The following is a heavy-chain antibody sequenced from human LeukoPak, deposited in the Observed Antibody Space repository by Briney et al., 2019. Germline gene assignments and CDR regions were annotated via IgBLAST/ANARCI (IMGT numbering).Heavy chain of an antibody. J-gene: IGHJ3*02. CDR2: ISGSGGST. Sequence: GGSLRLSCAASGFTFSGYAMNWVRQAPGKGLEWVSAISGSGGSTYYADSVKGRFTISRDNSKNTLYLQMNSLRAEDTAVYYCAKSAKYYYDSSTHAFDIWGQGTMVTVSS. V-gene: IGHV3-23*01. CDR1: GFTFSGYA. D-gene: IGHD3-22*01. CDR3: AKSAKYYYDSSTHAFDI.